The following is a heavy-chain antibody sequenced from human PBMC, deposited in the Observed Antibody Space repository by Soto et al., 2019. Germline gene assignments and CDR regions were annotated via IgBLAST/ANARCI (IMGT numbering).Heavy chain of an antibody. CDR1: GFTVSSSY. V-gene: IGHV3-66*01. Sequence: EVQLVESGGGLVQPGGSLRLSCAASGFTVSSSYMSWVRQAPGKGPEWVSAIYSGGSTYYADSVKGRFTISRDSSRNTLYLQMNTLRVGDTAVYYCARGGIADTMMLITAAFHLWGRGTLVTVSS. D-gene: IGHD3-16*01. CDR3: ARGGIADTMMLITAAFHL. CDR2: IYSGGST. J-gene: IGHJ2*01.